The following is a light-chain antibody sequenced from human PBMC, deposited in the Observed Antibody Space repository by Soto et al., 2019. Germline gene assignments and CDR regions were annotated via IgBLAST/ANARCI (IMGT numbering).Light chain of an antibody. CDR1: NSDIGGYNY. CDR3: SSYTSSSTWV. Sequence: QSVLTQPASVSGSPGQSITISCTGTNSDIGGYNYVSWYQQHPGKAPKLMIYEVSDRPSGVSSRFSASTSGNTASLTISGLQTEDEADYYCSSYTSSSTWVFGGGTQLTVL. J-gene: IGLJ3*02. CDR2: EVS. V-gene: IGLV2-14*01.